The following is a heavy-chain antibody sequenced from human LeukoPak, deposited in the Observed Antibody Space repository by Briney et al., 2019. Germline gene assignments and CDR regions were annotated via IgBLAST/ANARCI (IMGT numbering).Heavy chain of an antibody. Sequence: SETLTLTCTVSGGSISSGRNYWSWIRQPAGQGLEWIGRISASGTTKYSPSLKSRLTISVDTSKIQFSLKLSSVTAADTAVYYCARDPSGSYSSEAWFDYWGQGTLVTVSS. D-gene: IGHD1-26*01. CDR1: GGSISSGRNY. CDR2: ISASGTT. CDR3: ARDPSGSYSSEAWFDY. V-gene: IGHV4-61*02. J-gene: IGHJ4*02.